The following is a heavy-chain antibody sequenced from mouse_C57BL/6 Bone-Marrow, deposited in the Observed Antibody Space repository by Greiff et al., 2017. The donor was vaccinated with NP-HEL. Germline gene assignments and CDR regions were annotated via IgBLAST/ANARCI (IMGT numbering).Heavy chain of an antibody. V-gene: IGHV5-6*01. CDR1: GFTFSSYG. D-gene: IGHD2-5*01. CDR2: ISSGGSYT. CDR3: ARPLAYYSNPYFDY. J-gene: IGHJ2*01. Sequence: EVQLVESGGDLVKPGGSLKLSCAASGFTFSSYGMSWVRQTPDKRLEWVATISSGGSYTYYPDSVKGRFTTSSDNAKNTLYLQMSSLKSEDTAMYYCARPLAYYSNPYFDYWGQGTTLTVSA.